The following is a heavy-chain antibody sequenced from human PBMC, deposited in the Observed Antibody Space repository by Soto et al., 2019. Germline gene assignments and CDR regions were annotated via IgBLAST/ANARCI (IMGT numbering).Heavy chain of an antibody. CDR1: GFTFSSYA. CDR2: ISGSGGST. Sequence: GWSLRLCCAASGFTFSSYAMSWFRQAPGKGLEWVSAISGSGGSTYYADSVKGRFTISRDNSKNTLYLQMNSLRAEDTAVYYCAKDGPPQYCSSTSCYYFDYWGQGTLVTVSS. CDR3: AKDGPPQYCSSTSCYYFDY. D-gene: IGHD2-2*01. V-gene: IGHV3-23*01. J-gene: IGHJ4*02.